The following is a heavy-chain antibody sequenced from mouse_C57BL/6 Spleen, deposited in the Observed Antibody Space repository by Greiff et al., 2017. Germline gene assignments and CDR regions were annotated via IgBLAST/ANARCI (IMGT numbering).Heavy chain of an antibody. CDR3: ARENGYGMDY. J-gene: IGHJ4*01. Sequence: EVHLVESGPGLVKPSQSLSLTCSVTGYSITSGYYWNWIRQFPGNKLEWMGYISYDGSNNYNPSLKNRISITRDTSKNQFFLKLNSVTTEDTATYYCARENGYGMDYWGQGTSVTVSS. CDR1: GYSITSGYY. D-gene: IGHD2-2*01. CDR2: ISYDGSN. V-gene: IGHV3-6*01.